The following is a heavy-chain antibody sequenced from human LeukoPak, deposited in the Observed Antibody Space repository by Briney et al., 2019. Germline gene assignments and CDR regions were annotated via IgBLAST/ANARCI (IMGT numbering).Heavy chain of an antibody. D-gene: IGHD2-8*01. CDR3: NTLMADYYYYYMAV. V-gene: IGHV3-15*01. J-gene: IGHJ6*03. CDR2: IKSKTDGGTT. Sequence: GGSLRLSCAASGFTFSNAWMSWVRQAAGKGLEWVGRIKSKTDGGTTDYAAPVKGRFTISRDDSKNTLYLQMNKLKTEDTAVYYCNTLMADYYYYYMAVWGKGTTVTVSS. CDR1: GFTFSNAW.